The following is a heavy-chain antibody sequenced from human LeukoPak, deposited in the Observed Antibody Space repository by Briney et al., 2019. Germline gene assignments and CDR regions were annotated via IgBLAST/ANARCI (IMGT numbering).Heavy chain of an antibody. CDR1: GFTFSSYA. Sequence: GGSLRLSCAAPGFTFSSYAMSWVRQAPGKGLEWVSAISGSGGSTYYADSVKGRFTISRDNSKNTLYLQMNSLRAEDTAVYYCAKGIYYYDSSGYYDYWGQGTLVTVSS. J-gene: IGHJ4*02. V-gene: IGHV3-23*01. D-gene: IGHD3-22*01. CDR3: AKGIYYYDSSGYYDY. CDR2: ISGSGGST.